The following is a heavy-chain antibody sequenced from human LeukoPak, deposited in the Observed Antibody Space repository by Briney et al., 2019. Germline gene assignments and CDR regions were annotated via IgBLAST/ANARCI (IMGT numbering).Heavy chain of an antibody. J-gene: IGHJ4*02. CDR2: ISGSALAT. D-gene: IGHD2-8*02. CDR3: ARLTGASNSGY. Sequence: PGGSLRLSCAASGFTFGSYAMSWVRQAPGKGLEWVSDISGSALATYYVDSVKGRFTISRDNSKNTLYLQMNSLKAEDTAVYYCARLTGASNSGYWGQGTLVTVSS. V-gene: IGHV3-23*01. CDR1: GFTFGSYA.